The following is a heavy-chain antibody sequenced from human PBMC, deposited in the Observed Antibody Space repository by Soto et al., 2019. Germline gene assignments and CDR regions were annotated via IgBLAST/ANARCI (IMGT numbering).Heavy chain of an antibody. J-gene: IGHJ5*02. CDR2: IYYSGST. D-gene: IGHD3-10*01. Sequence: SETLSLTCTVSGGSISSGDYYWSWIRQPPGKGLEWIGYIYYSGSTYYNPSLKSRVTISVDTSKNQFSLKLSSVTAADTAVYYCARERGRDYYGSGSPQGFDPWGQGTLVTVSS. CDR3: ARERGRDYYGSGSPQGFDP. CDR1: GGSISSGDYY. V-gene: IGHV4-30-4*01.